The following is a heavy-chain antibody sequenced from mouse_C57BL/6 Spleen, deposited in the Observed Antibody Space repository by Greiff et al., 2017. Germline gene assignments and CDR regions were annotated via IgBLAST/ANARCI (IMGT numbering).Heavy chain of an antibody. D-gene: IGHD1-1*01. J-gene: IGHJ2*01. CDR3: ARDGEGGSSYWYYFDY. Sequence: DVMLVESGGGLVKPGGSLKLSCAASGFTFSSYAMSWVRQTPEKRLEWVATISDGGSYTYYPDNVKGRFTISRDNAKNNLYLQMSHLKSEDTAMYYCARDGEGGSSYWYYFDYWGQGTTLTVSS. CDR2: ISDGGSYT. CDR1: GFTFSSYA. V-gene: IGHV5-4*01.